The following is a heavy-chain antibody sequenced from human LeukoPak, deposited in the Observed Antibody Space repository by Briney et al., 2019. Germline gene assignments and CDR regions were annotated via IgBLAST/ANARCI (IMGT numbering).Heavy chain of an antibody. V-gene: IGHV3-53*01. CDR1: GFTLSSYA. Sequence: GGSLRLSCAASGFTLSSYAMSWVRQGPGKGLEWVSFIFSSTHYSDSVKGRFTISRDNSKNTLYLQMNSLRAEDTAVYYCARRAGAYSHPYDYWGQGTLVTVSS. J-gene: IGHJ4*02. D-gene: IGHD4/OR15-4a*01. CDR2: IFSST. CDR3: ARRAGAYSHPYDY.